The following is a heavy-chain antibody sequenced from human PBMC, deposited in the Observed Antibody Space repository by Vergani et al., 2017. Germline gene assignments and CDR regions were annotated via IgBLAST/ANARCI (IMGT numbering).Heavy chain of an antibody. Sequence: VQLVQSGAEVKKPGSSVKVSCKASGGTFSSYAISWVRQAPGQGLEWMGGIIPIFGTANYAQKFQGRVTITADESTSTAYMELSSLRSEDTAVYYCASRDITIFGVVIIRGYYYYGMDGWGQGTTVTVSS. J-gene: IGHJ6*02. D-gene: IGHD3-3*01. CDR1: GGTFSSYA. CDR3: ASRDITIFGVVIIRGYYYYGMDG. V-gene: IGHV1-69*01. CDR2: IIPIFGTA.